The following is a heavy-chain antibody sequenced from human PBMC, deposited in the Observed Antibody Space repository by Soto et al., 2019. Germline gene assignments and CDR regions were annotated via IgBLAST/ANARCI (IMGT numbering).Heavy chain of an antibody. J-gene: IGHJ5*02. Sequence: SVKVSCKASGGTFSSYAISWVRQAPGQGLEWMGGIIPIFGTANYAQKFQGRVTITADESTSTAYMELSSLRSEDTAVYYCARDKWDIVATIANFRFKNPYNWFDPWGQGTLVTVSS. CDR2: IIPIFGTA. D-gene: IGHD5-12*01. CDR3: ARDKWDIVATIANFRFKNPYNWFDP. CDR1: GGTFSSYA. V-gene: IGHV1-69*13.